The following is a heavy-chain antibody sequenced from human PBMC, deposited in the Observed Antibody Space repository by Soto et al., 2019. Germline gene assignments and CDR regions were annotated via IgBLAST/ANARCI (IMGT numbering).Heavy chain of an antibody. J-gene: IGHJ5*02. CDR3: TRGVLA. V-gene: IGHV4-30-2*01. CDR2: ISPSGSP. Sequence: TLSLTCSVSRGSVSSGGYSWSWIRQAPGKGLEWIGFISPSGSPAYNPSLKSRVSISVDTSNNQISLELSSVTAADTAVYYCTRGVLAWGPGTLVT. CDR1: RGSVSSGGYS. D-gene: IGHD2-8*01.